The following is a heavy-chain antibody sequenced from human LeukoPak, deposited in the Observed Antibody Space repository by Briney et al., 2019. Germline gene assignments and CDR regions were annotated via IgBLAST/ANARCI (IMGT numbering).Heavy chain of an antibody. CDR1: GGSCSGYY. CDR2: INHSGST. Sequence: KPSETLSLXCAVYGGSCSGYYWSWIRLPPGKGLESVGEINHSGSTNYNPSLKSRVTISVDTSKNQFSLKLSSVTAADTAVYYCARDEMATIGRALDYWGQGTLVTVSS. D-gene: IGHD5-24*01. J-gene: IGHJ4*02. CDR3: ARDEMATIGRALDY. V-gene: IGHV4-34*01.